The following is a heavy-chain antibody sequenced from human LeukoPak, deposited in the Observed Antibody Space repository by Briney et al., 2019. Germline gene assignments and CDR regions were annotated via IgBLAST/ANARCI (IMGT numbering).Heavy chain of an antibody. CDR1: RFTFDEYG. Sequence: GGSLRLSCAASRFTFDEYGMSWVRQTPGKGLEWVSVIYSGGSTYYADSVKGRFTISRDNSKNTLYLQMNSLRAEDTAVYYCASTVNWVYFDYWGQGTLVTVSS. CDR3: ASTVNWVYFDY. CDR2: IYSGGST. J-gene: IGHJ4*02. D-gene: IGHD7-27*01. V-gene: IGHV3-53*01.